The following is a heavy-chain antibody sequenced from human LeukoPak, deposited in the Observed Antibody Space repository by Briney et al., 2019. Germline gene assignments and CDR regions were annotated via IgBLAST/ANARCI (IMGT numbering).Heavy chain of an antibody. D-gene: IGHD2-2*02. Sequence: PGGSLRLSCAASGFTFSSYAMSWVRQAPGKGLERVSAISGSGGSTYYAGSVKGRFTISRDNSKNTLYLQMNSLRAEDTAVYYCAKDLVRGVVVPAAILSGSSYWGQGTLVTVSS. CDR3: AKDLVRGVVVPAAILSGSSY. CDR1: GFTFSSYA. V-gene: IGHV3-23*01. CDR2: ISGSGGST. J-gene: IGHJ4*02.